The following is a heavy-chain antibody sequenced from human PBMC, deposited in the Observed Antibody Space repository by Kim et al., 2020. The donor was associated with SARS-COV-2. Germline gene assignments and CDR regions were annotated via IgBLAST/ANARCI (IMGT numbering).Heavy chain of an antibody. CDR3: ARVPYKYGWLPEFDY. V-gene: IGHV3-11*04. Sequence: GGSLRLSCAASGFTFSDYYMSWIRQAPGKGLEWVSYISSSGSTIYYADSVKGRFTISRDNAKNSLYLQMNSLRAEDTAVYYCARVPYKYGWLPEFDYWGQGTLVTVSS. J-gene: IGHJ4*02. CDR2: ISSSGSTI. D-gene: IGHD5-12*01. CDR1: GFTFSDYY.